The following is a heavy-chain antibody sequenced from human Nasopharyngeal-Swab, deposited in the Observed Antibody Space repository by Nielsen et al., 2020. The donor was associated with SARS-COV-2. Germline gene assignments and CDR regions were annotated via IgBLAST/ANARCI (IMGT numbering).Heavy chain of an antibody. Sequence: SVKVFCKPSGYTFTSDYMHFVRQSPGQGLEWMGIINPSGGSTSDEQKFQGRVTMTRDTSTSTVYMELSSLRSEDTAVYYCARVAVATEKYNWFDPWGQGTLVTVSS. J-gene: IGHJ5*02. CDR3: ARVAVATEKYNWFDP. CDR2: INPSGGST. V-gene: IGHV1-46*01. CDR1: GYTFTSDY. D-gene: IGHD1-26*01.